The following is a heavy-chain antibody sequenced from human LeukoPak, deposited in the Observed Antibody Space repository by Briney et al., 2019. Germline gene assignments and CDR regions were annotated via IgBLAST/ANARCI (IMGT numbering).Heavy chain of an antibody. J-gene: IGHJ4*02. CDR3: AKTNYYDTTDDKPYTTHFDY. CDR2: IRYDGSNK. D-gene: IGHD3-22*01. CDR1: GFTFSSYG. Sequence: GGSLRLSCAASGFTFSSYGMHWVRQAPGRGLEWVAFIRYDGSNKYYADSVKGRFTISRDNSKNTLYLQMDSLRAEDTAMYYCAKTNYYDTTDDKPYTTHFDYWGQGALVTVSS. V-gene: IGHV3-30*02.